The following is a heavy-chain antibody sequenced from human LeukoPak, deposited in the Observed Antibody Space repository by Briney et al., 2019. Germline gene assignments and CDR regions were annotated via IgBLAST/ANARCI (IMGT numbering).Heavy chain of an antibody. D-gene: IGHD4-17*01. V-gene: IGHV1-2*02. CDR3: ARGGTYGDYVGVIKGITTYNWFDP. CDR2: INPNSGGT. J-gene: IGHJ5*02. Sequence: ASVKVSCKASGYTFTGYYMHWVRQAPGQGLEWMGWINPNSGGTNYAQKFQGRVTMTRDTSISTAYMELSRLRSDDTAVYYCARGGTYGDYVGVIKGITTYNWFDPWGQGTLVTVSS. CDR1: GYTFTGYY.